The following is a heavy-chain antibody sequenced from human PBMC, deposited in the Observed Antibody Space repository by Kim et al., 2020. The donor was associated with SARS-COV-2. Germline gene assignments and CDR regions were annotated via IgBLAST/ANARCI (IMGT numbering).Heavy chain of an antibody. Sequence: ASVKVSCKASGYTFISFHIHWVRQAPGQGLEWMGMINPSGDITTYAQKFQGRVSMTTDTSTRTVYMELSSLRSEDTAKYYCARGSGWGYYYYVIDGWGQ. CDR3: ARGSGWGYYYYVIDG. CDR1: GYTFISFH. D-gene: IGHD3-10*01. CDR2: INPSGDIT. V-gene: IGHV1-46*01. J-gene: IGHJ6*02.